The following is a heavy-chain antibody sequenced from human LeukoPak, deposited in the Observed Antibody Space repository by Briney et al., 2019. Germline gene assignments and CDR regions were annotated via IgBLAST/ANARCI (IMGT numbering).Heavy chain of an antibody. D-gene: IGHD3-22*01. Sequence: GGSLRLSCIVSTFTNNNFAMSWVRQAPGKGLEWVSAISGSGGSTYYADSVKGRFTISRDNSKNTLYLQMNSLRAEDTAVYYCAKDRYYYDSSGPDYWGQGTLVTVSS. CDR1: TFTNNNFA. V-gene: IGHV3-23*01. J-gene: IGHJ4*02. CDR3: AKDRYYYDSSGPDY. CDR2: ISGSGGST.